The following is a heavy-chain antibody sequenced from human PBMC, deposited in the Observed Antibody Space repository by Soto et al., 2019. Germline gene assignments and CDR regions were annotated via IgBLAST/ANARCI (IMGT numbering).Heavy chain of an antibody. V-gene: IGHV3-21*01. Sequence: PVGSLRLSCAASGFTFSSYSMNWVRQAPGKGLEWVSSISSSSSYIYYADSVKGRFTISRDNAKNSLYLQMNSLRAEDTAVYYCARGFLSDTAMEPDYWGQGTLVTVSS. CDR1: GFTFSSYS. CDR3: ARGFLSDTAMEPDY. D-gene: IGHD5-18*01. CDR2: ISSSSSYI. J-gene: IGHJ4*02.